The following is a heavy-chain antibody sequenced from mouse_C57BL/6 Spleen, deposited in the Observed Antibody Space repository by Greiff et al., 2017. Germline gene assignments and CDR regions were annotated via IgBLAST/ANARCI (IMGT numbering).Heavy chain of an antibody. D-gene: IGHD1-1*01. CDR1: GYTFTDYE. Sequence: VQLQQSGAELVRPGASVTLSCKASGYTFTDYEMHWVKQTPVHGLEWIGALDPETGGTAYNQKFKGKSILTADKSSSTSYMELRSLTSEDSAVYYCTRYYYGFDYWGQGTTLTVSS. CDR3: TRYYYGFDY. J-gene: IGHJ2*01. V-gene: IGHV1-15*01. CDR2: LDPETGGT.